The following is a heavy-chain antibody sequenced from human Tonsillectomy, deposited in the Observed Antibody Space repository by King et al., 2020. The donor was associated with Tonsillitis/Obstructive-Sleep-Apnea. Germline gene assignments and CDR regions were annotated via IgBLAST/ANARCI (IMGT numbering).Heavy chain of an antibody. CDR1: GFTFSSYD. J-gene: IGHJ4*02. D-gene: IGHD7-27*01. CDR2: MSRSGGST. CDR3: AKGVPGDDTPFDF. V-gene: IGHV3-23*04. Sequence: VQLVESGGGLVQPGGSLRLSCAASGFTFSSYDMSWVRQAPGKGLEWVSVMSRSGGSTYNADSVKGRFTISRDNSKDTLYLQMNSLRAEDTAVDYCAKGVPGDDTPFDFWGQGTLVTVSS.